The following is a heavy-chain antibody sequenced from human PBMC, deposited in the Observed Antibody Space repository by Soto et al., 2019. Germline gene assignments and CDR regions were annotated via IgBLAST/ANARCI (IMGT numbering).Heavy chain of an antibody. Sequence: SGPTLVNPTQTLTLTCTFSGFSLDTSGVAVGWIRQPPGKALEWLAIVYWDDDKRYRPSLNSRLTITKDTSRNQVVLTMTNVDPVDTGTYYCAHGGAGHSYCNDISCYYGRWFDPWGQGTLVTVSS. CDR1: GFSLDTSGVA. CDR2: VYWDDDK. CDR3: AHGGAGHSYCNDISCYYGRWFDP. D-gene: IGHD2-2*01. J-gene: IGHJ5*02. V-gene: IGHV2-5*02.